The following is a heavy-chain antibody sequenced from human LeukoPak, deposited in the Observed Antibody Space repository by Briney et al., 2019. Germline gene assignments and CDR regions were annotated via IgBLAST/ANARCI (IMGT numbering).Heavy chain of an antibody. CDR3: ARLRGPWYVDY. D-gene: IGHD4-17*01. Sequence: PSETLSLTRTVSGCTMSGYYWSWFRQPPGKALEWIGYIHTSGTTKYNPSLKSRVTISEDMSKNQFSLKLSSVTAADTAVCYCARLRGPWYVDYWGQGTLVIVSS. CDR1: GCTMSGYY. J-gene: IGHJ4*02. CDR2: IHTSGTT. V-gene: IGHV4-4*09.